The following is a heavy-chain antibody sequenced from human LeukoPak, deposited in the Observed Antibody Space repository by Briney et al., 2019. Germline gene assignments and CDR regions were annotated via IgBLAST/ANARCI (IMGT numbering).Heavy chain of an antibody. D-gene: IGHD3-10*01. Sequence: SETLSLTCTVSGGSVSSYYWSWIRQPPGKGLEWIGYIYYRDTTNYNPSLKSRVIISVDTSKNQFSLKLSSVTAADTAVYYCARHLTYGPGGMDVWGQGTTVTVSS. CDR2: IYYRDTT. CDR1: GGSVSSYY. V-gene: IGHV4-59*08. CDR3: ARHLTYGPGGMDV. J-gene: IGHJ6*02.